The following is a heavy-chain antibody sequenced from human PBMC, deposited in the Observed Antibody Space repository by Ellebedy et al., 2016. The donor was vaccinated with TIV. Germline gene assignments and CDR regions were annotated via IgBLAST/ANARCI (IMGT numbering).Heavy chain of an antibody. V-gene: IGHV3-23*01. J-gene: IGHJ4*02. CDR1: GFTFSSYA. CDR2: ISSTGSRT. Sequence: PGGSLRLSCAASGFTFSSYAMSWVRQAPGKGLEWVSTISSTGSRTYYADSVEGRFIISRDNSKKTLYLQMNSLRAEDTAVYYCARADCSHDTCYEFDYWGQGTLVTVSS. D-gene: IGHD2-15*01. CDR3: ARADCSHDTCYEFDY.